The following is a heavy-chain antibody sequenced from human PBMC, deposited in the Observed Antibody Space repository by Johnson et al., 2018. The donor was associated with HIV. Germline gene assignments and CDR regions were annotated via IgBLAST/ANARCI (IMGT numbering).Heavy chain of an antibody. J-gene: IGHJ3*02. V-gene: IGHV3-20*04. CDR3: ARATYYYDPRGYLTRPRAFDI. Sequence: VQLVESGGGLVKPGGSLRLSCEASGFTFDEYDMSWVRQAPGKGLEWVSSINWNGGTPGSADSVKGQFTISRDNAKNSLYLQMNSLSAEDTALYYCARATYYYDPRGYLTRPRAFDIWGQGTTVTVSS. CDR2: INWNGGTP. CDR1: GFTFDEYD. D-gene: IGHD3-22*01.